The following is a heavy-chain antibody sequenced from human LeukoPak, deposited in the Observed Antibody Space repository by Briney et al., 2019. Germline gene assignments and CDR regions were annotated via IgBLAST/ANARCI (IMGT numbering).Heavy chain of an antibody. J-gene: IGHJ4*02. D-gene: IGHD6-13*01. CDR2: INHSGST. CDR1: GGSLSGYY. CDR3: GRGSSPHWRRGFFDY. V-gene: IGHV4-34*01. Sequence: SETLSLTCAVYGGSLSGYYWSWIRQPPGKGLEWIGEINHSGSTNYNPSLKSRVTISVDTSKNQFSLKLSSVTAADAAVYYCGRGSSPHWRRGFFDYWGQGTLVTVSS.